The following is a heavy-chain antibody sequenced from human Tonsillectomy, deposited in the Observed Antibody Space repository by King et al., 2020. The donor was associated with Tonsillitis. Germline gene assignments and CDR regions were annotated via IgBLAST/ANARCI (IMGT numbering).Heavy chain of an antibody. D-gene: IGHD2-21*02. Sequence: VQLQESGPGLVKPSQTLSLTCTVSCGSISSGVYYWSWLRQPPGKGLEWIGFIYYSGSTLYHPSLKSRFTNSVDTSKNQFSLKQSSVTAADTAMYYCAGLCGGDCYSRFDYWGQGTLVTVSS. V-gene: IGHV4-30-4*01. CDR3: AGLCGGDCYSRFDY. J-gene: IGHJ4*02. CDR2: IYYSGST. CDR1: CGSISSGVYY.